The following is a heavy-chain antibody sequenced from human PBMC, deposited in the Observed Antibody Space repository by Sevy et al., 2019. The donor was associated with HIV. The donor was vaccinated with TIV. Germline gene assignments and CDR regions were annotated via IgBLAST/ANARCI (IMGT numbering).Heavy chain of an antibody. CDR1: GFTFRSYE. Sequence: GGSLRLSCEGSGFTFRSYEMNWVRQAPGKGLEWISYIYASGSPLYYSDSVRGRFTISRDDAKNSLYLQMDDLRVDATATYYCARKVGYYYDYGMDVWGQGTTVTVSS. CDR3: ARKVGYYYDYGMDV. J-gene: IGHJ6*02. CDR2: IYASGSPL. V-gene: IGHV3-48*03.